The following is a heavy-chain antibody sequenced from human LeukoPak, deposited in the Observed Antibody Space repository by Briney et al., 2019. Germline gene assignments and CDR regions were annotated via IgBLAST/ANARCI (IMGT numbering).Heavy chain of an antibody. V-gene: IGHV3-43*02. CDR3: AKEENYYDSSGEPYFQH. CDR1: GFTFDDYA. Sequence: GGSLRLSCAASGFTFDDYAMHWVRQAPGKGLEWVSLISGDGGSTYYADSVKGRFTISRDNSKNSLYLQMNSLRTEDTASYYCAKEENYYDSSGEPYFQHWGQGTLVTVSS. CDR2: ISGDGGST. J-gene: IGHJ1*01. D-gene: IGHD3-22*01.